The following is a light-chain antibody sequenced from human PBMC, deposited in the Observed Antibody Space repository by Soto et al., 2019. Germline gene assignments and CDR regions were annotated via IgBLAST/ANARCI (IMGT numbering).Light chain of an antibody. CDR1: QSVGSSH. Sequence: EIVLTQSPGTLSLSPGERATLSCRSSQSVGSSHLAWYQQKPGQAPRLLIYAASSRATGIPDRFSGSGSGTDFTLTISRLEPEDFAVYYCQDYGSSPQTFGQGTKVDI. CDR3: QDYGSSPQT. V-gene: IGKV3-20*01. CDR2: AAS. J-gene: IGKJ1*01.